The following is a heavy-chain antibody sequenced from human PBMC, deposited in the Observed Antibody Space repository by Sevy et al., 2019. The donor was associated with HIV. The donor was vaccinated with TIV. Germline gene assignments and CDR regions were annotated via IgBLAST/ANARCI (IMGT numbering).Heavy chain of an antibody. CDR1: GFTFSSYW. CDR2: IKSDGSST. J-gene: IGHJ5*02. CDR3: ARDRSGSYHVSDNWFDP. V-gene: IGHV3-74*01. Sequence: GGALRLSCAASGFTFSSYWMHWVRQVPGKGLVWVSRIKSDGSSTSYADSVKGRFTISRDNAKNNLYLQMNSLRAEDTDVYYCARDRSGSYHVSDNWFDPWGQGTLVTVSS. D-gene: IGHD1-26*01.